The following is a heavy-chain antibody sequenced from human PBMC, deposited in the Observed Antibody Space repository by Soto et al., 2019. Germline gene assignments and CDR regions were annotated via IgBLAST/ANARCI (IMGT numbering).Heavy chain of an antibody. CDR2: MSPNSGNT. Sequence: QIQLVQSGAEVKKPGASVKVSCKTSGYTFTNYDINWVRQATGQGLEWMGYMSPNSGNTGYAQKFQGRVTMTRDTSISTAYMELSSLRSEDTAVYYCVTWGRRGRDTGFYWGQGTLVTASS. CDR3: VTWGRRGRDTGFY. CDR1: GYTFTNYD. J-gene: IGHJ4*02. D-gene: IGHD3-16*01. V-gene: IGHV1-8*01.